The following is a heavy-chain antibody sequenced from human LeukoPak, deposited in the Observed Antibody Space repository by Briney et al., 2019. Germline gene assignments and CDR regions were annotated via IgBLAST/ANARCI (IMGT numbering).Heavy chain of an antibody. D-gene: IGHD6-19*01. J-gene: IGHJ4*02. CDR1: GGSISSYY. CDR2: IYYSGST. V-gene: IGHV4-39*07. Sequence: SETLSLTCTVSGGSISSYYWGWIRQPPGKGLEWIGSIYYSGSTYYNPSLKSRVTISVDTSKNQFSLKLSSVTAADTAVYYCAREAIAVAGKVDYWGQGTLVTVSS. CDR3: AREAIAVAGKVDY.